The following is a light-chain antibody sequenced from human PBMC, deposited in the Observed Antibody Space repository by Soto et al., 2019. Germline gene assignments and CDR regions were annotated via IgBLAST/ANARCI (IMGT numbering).Light chain of an antibody. CDR1: QSVSSN. CDR3: QQYNNWPLYT. CDR2: GAS. V-gene: IGKV3-15*01. J-gene: IGKJ2*01. Sequence: EIVMTQSPATLSVSPGERATLSCRASQSVSSNLAWYQQKPGQAPRLLIYGASTRATGIPARFSGSGSGTELTLTLSSLQSEDFAVSYCQQYNNWPLYTFGQGTKLEIK.